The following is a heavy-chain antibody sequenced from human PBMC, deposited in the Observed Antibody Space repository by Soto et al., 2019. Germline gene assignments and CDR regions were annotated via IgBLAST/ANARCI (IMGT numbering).Heavy chain of an antibody. V-gene: IGHV1-18*01. CDR2: ISSYNDYS. D-gene: IGHD5-18*01. CDR3: AMEGFYAGLGRYSYGYSQPRYYGMDV. J-gene: IGHJ6*02. Sequence: QVQLVQSGPEVKKPGASVKVSCKASGYSFTTYGLSWVRQAPGHGLEWMGWISSYNDYSEYAQKFQGRVTMTTETSPRTAYMALRSLRSDDTAVYYCAMEGFYAGLGRYSYGYSQPRYYGMDVWGQGTTVTVSS. CDR1: GYSFTTYG.